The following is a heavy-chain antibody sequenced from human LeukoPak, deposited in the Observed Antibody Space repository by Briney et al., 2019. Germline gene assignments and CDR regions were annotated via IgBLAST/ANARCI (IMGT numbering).Heavy chain of an antibody. CDR3: ARTPELMIVVAPDY. Sequence: ASVKVSCKASGGTFSSYAISWVRQAPGQGLEWMGWISAYNGNTNYAQKLQGRVAMTTDTSTSTAYMELRSLRSDDTAVYYCARTPELMIVVAPDYWGQGTLVTVSS. V-gene: IGHV1-18*01. CDR1: GGTFSSYA. J-gene: IGHJ4*02. D-gene: IGHD3-22*01. CDR2: ISAYNGNT.